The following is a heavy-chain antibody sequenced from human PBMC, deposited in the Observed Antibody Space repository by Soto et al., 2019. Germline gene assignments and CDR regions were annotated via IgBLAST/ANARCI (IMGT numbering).Heavy chain of an antibody. J-gene: IGHJ6*02. CDR1: GYTFTSYG. CDR3: ARDQDVAARLYYYYGMDV. Sequence: ASVKVSCKVSGYTFTSYGISWVRQAPGQGLEWMGWISAYNGNTNYAQKLQGRVTMTTDTSTSTAYMELRSLRSDDTAVYYCARDQDVAARLYYYYGMDVWGQGTTVTVSS. D-gene: IGHD6-6*01. V-gene: IGHV1-18*01. CDR2: ISAYNGNT.